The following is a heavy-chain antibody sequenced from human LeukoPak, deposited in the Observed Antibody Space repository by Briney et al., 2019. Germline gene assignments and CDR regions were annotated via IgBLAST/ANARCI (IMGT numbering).Heavy chain of an antibody. J-gene: IGHJ3*02. V-gene: IGHV1-2*02. CDR1: GYTFTSYY. D-gene: IGHD6-19*01. Sequence: GASVKVSCKASGYTFTSYYMHWVRQAPGQGLEWMGWINPNSGGTNYAQKFQGRVTMTRDTSISTAYMELSRLRSDDTAVYYCARDRGVAGTPLDAFDIWGQGTMVTVSS. CDR2: INPNSGGT. CDR3: ARDRGVAGTPLDAFDI.